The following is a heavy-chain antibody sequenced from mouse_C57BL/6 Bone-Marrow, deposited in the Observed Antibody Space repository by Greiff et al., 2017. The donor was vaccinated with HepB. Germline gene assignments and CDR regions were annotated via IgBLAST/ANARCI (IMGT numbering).Heavy chain of an antibody. J-gene: IGHJ4*01. CDR2: IYPRSGNT. D-gene: IGHD2-3*01. CDR1: GYTFTSYG. Sequence: VKLMESGAELARPGASVKLSCKASGYTFTSYGISWVKQRTGQGLEWIGEIYPRSGNTYYNEKFKGKATLTADKSSSTAYMELRSLTSEDSAVYFCARKGYDGYPSYAMDYWGQGTSVTVSS. CDR3: ARKGYDGYPSYAMDY. V-gene: IGHV1-81*01.